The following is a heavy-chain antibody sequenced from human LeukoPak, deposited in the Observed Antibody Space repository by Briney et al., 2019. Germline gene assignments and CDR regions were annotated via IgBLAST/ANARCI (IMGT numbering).Heavy chain of an antibody. CDR2: INPYNGKT. J-gene: IGHJ5*02. CDR3: ERDLKMDSNGWFGP. Sequence: GASVKVSCKASGYNFITYGLNWVRQARGQGLEWMGWINPYNGKTHSVEKFQGRLTLTTDSSTSTAYMELRSLRPDDTAVYYCERDLKMDSNGWFGPWGQGTLVTVSS. V-gene: IGHV1-18*01. D-gene: IGHD5-18*01. CDR1: GYNFITYG.